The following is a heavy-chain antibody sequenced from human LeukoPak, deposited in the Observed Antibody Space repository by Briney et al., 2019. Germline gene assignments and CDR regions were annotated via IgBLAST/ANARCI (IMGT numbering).Heavy chain of an antibody. CDR1: AGSISSSNW. D-gene: IGHD3-22*01. CDR2: IYHSGST. Sequence: SETLSLTCAVSAGSISSSNWWSWVRQPPGKGLEWIGEIYHSGSTNCNPSLKSRVTISVDKSKNQFSLKLSSVTAADTAVYYCARTSSDYSYYFDYWGQGTLVTVSS. CDR3: ARTSSDYSYYFDY. V-gene: IGHV4-4*02. J-gene: IGHJ4*02.